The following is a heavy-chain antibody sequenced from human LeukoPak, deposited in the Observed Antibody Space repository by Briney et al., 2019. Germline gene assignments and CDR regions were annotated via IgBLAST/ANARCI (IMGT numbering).Heavy chain of an antibody. Sequence: PGGSLRLSCAASGFTFSSYSMNWVRQAPGKGLEWVSYISSSSSYIYYADSVKGRFTISRDNAKNSLYLQMNSLRGEDTAVYYCARDSVSSSCFDYWGQGTLVTVSS. J-gene: IGHJ4*02. CDR2: ISSSSSYI. V-gene: IGHV3-21*01. CDR3: ARDSVSSSCFDY. CDR1: GFTFSSYS. D-gene: IGHD6-13*01.